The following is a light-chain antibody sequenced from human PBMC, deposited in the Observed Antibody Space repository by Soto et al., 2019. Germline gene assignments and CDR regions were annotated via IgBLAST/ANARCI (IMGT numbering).Light chain of an antibody. Sequence: EIVLTQSPGALSLSPGERATLSCRASQSVSNSHSAWYQQKPGQAPRLLIYGASNRATGVSDRFSGSGSGTDFTLTITRLEPADSAVYYCQQYDRSPLFGGGTKVEI. CDR2: GAS. V-gene: IGKV3-20*01. J-gene: IGKJ4*01. CDR1: QSVSNSH. CDR3: QQYDRSPL.